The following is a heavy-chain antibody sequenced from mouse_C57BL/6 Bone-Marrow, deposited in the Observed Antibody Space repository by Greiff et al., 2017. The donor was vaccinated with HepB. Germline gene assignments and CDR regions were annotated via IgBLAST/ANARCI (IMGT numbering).Heavy chain of an antibody. D-gene: IGHD1-1*01. CDR1: GFTFSDYG. CDR3: ARRNYYGSSYEYFDV. V-gene: IGHV5-17*01. CDR2: ISSGSSTI. Sequence: EVNLVESGGGLVKPGGSLKLSCAASGFTFSDYGMHWVRQAPEKGLEWVAYISSGSSTIYYADTVKGRFTISRDNAKNTLFLQMTSLRSEYTAMYYCARRNYYGSSYEYFDVWGTGTTVTVSS. J-gene: IGHJ1*03.